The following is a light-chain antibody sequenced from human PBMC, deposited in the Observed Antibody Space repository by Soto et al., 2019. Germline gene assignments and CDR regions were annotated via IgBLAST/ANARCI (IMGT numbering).Light chain of an antibody. CDR1: QDISSW. CDR2: AAS. J-gene: IGKJ4*01. CDR3: QQGDSFPFT. Sequence: DIQMTQSPSSVSASVGDTVTITCRASQDISSWVAWYQQKPGKAPKLLISAASSLQSGVPTRFSGSGSGTDFTLIISGLQPEDFATYLCQQGDSFPFTFGGGTKVEIK. V-gene: IGKV1-12*01.